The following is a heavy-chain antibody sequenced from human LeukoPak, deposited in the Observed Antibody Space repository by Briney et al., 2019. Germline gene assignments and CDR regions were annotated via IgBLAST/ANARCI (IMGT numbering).Heavy chain of an antibody. V-gene: IGHV5-51*01. J-gene: IGHJ4*02. D-gene: IGHD3-10*01. CDR1: GYSLTSYW. CDR2: IYPGDSDT. CDR3: ARRGYYGSDYYYTLDY. Sequence: GESLKISCKGSGYSLTSYWIGWVRQMPGKGLEWMGIIYPGDSDTRYSPSFQGQVTISADKSISTAYLQWSTLKASDTAMYYCARRGYYGSDYYYTLDYWGQGTLVTVSS.